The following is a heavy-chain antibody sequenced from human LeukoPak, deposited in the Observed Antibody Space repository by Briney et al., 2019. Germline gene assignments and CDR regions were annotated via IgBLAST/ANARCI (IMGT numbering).Heavy chain of an antibody. Sequence: PGGSLRLSCAASRFTFSNYAMSWVRQAPGKGLDWVSAITGSGGNTYYADSVKGRFTISRDNSKNTVFLQMNSLRAEDTAVYYCAKWGDYDVLTGYYVSDYWGQGTLVTVSS. CDR2: ITGSGGNT. D-gene: IGHD3-9*01. CDR3: AKWGDYDVLTGYYVSDY. J-gene: IGHJ4*02. CDR1: RFTFSNYA. V-gene: IGHV3-23*01.